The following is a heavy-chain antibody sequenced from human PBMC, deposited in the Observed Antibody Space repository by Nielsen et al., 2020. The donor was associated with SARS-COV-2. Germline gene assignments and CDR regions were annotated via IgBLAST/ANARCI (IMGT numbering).Heavy chain of an antibody. Sequence: SETLSLTCTVSGGSISSSSYYWGWIRQPPGKGLEWIGSIYYSGSTYYNPSLKSRVTISVDTSKNQFSPKLSSVTAADTAVYYCARQDYYYDSSGLDYWGQGTLVTVSS. CDR2: IYYSGST. CDR3: ARQDYYYDSSGLDY. J-gene: IGHJ4*02. CDR1: GGSISSSSYY. D-gene: IGHD3-22*01. V-gene: IGHV4-39*01.